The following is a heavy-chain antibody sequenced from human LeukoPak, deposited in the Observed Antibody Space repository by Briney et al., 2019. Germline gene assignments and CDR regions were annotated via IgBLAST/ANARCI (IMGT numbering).Heavy chain of an antibody. V-gene: IGHV3-74*01. D-gene: IGHD3-9*01. CDR3: ARGDILTGWGYNYMDV. J-gene: IGHJ6*03. CDR1: GFTFSSYW. CDR2: INSDGSST. Sequence: PGGSLRLSCAASGFTFSSYWMHWVRHAPGKGLVWVSRINSDGSSTRYADSVKGRFTISRDNAKNTLYLQMNSLRAEDTAVYYCARGDILTGWGYNYMDVWGKGTTVTISS.